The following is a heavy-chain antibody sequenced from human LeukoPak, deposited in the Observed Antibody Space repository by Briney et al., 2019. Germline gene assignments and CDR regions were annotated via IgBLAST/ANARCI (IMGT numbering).Heavy chain of an antibody. CDR2: ISSGGST. D-gene: IGHD5-24*01. Sequence: GGSLRLSCRASGFSFGDHGMSWVRQAPGKGLEWVSVISSGGSTYCADSVKGRFTISRVSSKNTLYLQMKSLRAEDTALYYCSRDRMGTKSFDYWGQGTLVTVSS. J-gene: IGHJ4*02. CDR1: GFSFGDHG. CDR3: SRDRMGTKSFDY. V-gene: IGHV3-66*01.